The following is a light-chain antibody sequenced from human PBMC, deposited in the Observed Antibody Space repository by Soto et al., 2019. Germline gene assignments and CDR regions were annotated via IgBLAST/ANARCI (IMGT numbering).Light chain of an antibody. CDR2: AAS. Sequence: QLTRYPTSLIACMGERVTIPCLASQSISNYLNWYQQKPGKAPKLMIYAASSLQSGVPSRFSGSGSGTDFTLTIICLQPEDFTTYHCQQSSSSPLTLGQRRLLEVK. J-gene: IGKJ5*01. CDR1: QSISNY. CDR3: QQSSSSPLT. V-gene: IGKV1-39*01.